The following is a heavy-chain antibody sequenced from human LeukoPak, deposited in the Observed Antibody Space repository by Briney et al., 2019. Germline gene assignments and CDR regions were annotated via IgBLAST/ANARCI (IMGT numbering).Heavy chain of an antibody. J-gene: IGHJ1*01. CDR2: INDSGST. V-gene: IGHV4-34*01. D-gene: IGHD2-8*01. CDR3: ARASKRDCPNGVCRDRYFQH. Sequence: SETLSLTCAVYGGSFSIYYWNWIRQPPGKGLEGIGEINDSGSTNYNASLKSRVTISVDTSKNQFSLKLSSVTAADTAVYYCARASKRDCPNGVCRDRYFQHWGQGTLVTVSS. CDR1: GGSFSIYY.